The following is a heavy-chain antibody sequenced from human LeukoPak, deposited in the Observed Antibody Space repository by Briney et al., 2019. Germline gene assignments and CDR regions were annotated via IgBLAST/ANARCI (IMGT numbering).Heavy chain of an antibody. Sequence: GGPLRLSCAASGFAFSSYAMSWVRQAPGKGLEWVSGISGSGGSTYYADSVKGRFTISRDNSKNTLYLQMNSLRAEDTAVYYSAKDQGPACSSTSCYYYWGQGTLVTVSS. CDR2: ISGSGGST. J-gene: IGHJ4*02. CDR1: GFAFSSYA. D-gene: IGHD2-2*01. V-gene: IGHV3-23*01. CDR3: AKDQGPACSSTSCYYY.